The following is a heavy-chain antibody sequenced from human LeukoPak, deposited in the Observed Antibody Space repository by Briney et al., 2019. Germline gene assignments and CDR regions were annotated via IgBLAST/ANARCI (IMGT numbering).Heavy chain of an antibody. CDR1: GGSISSYY. CDR2: IYYSGST. CDR3: AGGSGWLSSYYFDY. Sequence: SETLSLTCTVSGGSISSYYWSWIRQPPGKGLEWIGYIYYSGSTYYNPSLKSRVIMSIDTSKNQFSLKLTSVTAADTAVYYCAGGSGWLSSYYFDYWGQGILVTVSS. J-gene: IGHJ4*02. D-gene: IGHD6-19*01. V-gene: IGHV4-59*04.